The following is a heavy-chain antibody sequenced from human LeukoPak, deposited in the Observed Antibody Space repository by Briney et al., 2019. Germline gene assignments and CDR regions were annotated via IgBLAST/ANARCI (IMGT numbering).Heavy chain of an antibody. V-gene: IGHV4-38-2*01. CDR3: ARHPPQYCSGTSCYDY. CDR2: IYHTGST. CDR1: GYSISSGYY. D-gene: IGHD2-2*01. J-gene: IGHJ4*02. Sequence: SETLSLTCAVSGYSISSGYYWGWVWQPPGKGLEWIETIYHTGSTHYNPSLKSRVTISVETSKNQFSLKMSSVTAADTAVYYCARHPPQYCSGTSCYDYWGQGTLVTVSS.